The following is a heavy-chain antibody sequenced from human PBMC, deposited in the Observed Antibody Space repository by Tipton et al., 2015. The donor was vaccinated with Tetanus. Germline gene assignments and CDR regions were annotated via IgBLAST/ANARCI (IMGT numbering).Heavy chain of an antibody. D-gene: IGHD3-22*01. Sequence: QSGAEVKMPGASVRVSCKASGYTFTSFYLHWVRQAPGQGLECMGIINPSGGDAGYAQKFQGRITIIRDTSTTTVYMELSSLRSEDTAVYYCARSYYDSSGYLGYWGQGTQVTVSS. CDR2: INPSGGDA. CDR1: GYTFTSFY. J-gene: IGHJ4*02. CDR3: ARSYYDSSGYLGY. V-gene: IGHV1-46*01.